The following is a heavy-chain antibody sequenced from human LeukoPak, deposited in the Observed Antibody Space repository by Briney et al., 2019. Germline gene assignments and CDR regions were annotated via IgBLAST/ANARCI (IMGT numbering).Heavy chain of an antibody. Sequence: PGGSLRLSCAASGFTFSDYYMSWIRQAPGKGLEWVSYISSRSSYTNYADPVKGRFTISRDNAKNSLYLQMNSLRAEDTAVYYCASRQQLAYWGQGTLVTVSS. V-gene: IGHV3-11*06. CDR2: ISSRSSYT. J-gene: IGHJ4*02. CDR1: GFTFSDYY. CDR3: ASRQQLAY. D-gene: IGHD6-13*01.